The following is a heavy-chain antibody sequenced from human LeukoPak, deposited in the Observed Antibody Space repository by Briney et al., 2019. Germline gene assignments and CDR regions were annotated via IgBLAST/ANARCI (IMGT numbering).Heavy chain of an antibody. CDR1: GFTFDDYA. CDR3: ARRSIEGEGMDV. Sequence: GGSLRLSCAASGFTFDDYAMHWVRQAPGKGLEWVSLISGDGGPTYYADSVKGRFTISRDNSKNTLYLQMNSLRAEDTAVYYCARRSIEGEGMDVWGQGTTVTVSS. J-gene: IGHJ6*02. V-gene: IGHV3-43*02. D-gene: IGHD1-26*01. CDR2: ISGDGGPT.